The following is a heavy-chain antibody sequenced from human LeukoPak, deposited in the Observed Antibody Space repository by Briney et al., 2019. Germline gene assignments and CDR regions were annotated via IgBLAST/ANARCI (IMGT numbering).Heavy chain of an antibody. V-gene: IGHV3-15*01. Sequence: GGPLRLSCAASGFTFSNAWMSWVRQAPGKGLEWVGRIKSKTDGGTTDYAAPVKGRFTISRDDSKNTLYLQMNSLKTEDTAVYYCTTVVLRYFDWLPYYGMDVWGQGTTVTVSS. CDR1: GFTFSNAW. J-gene: IGHJ6*02. CDR2: IKSKTDGGTT. D-gene: IGHD3-9*01. CDR3: TTVVLRYFDWLPYYGMDV.